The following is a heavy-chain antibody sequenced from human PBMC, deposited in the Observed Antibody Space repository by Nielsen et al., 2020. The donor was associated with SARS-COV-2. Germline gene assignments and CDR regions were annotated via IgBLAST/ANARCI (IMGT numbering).Heavy chain of an antibody. CDR3: ARHPIVVVPAAVSFYYYGMDV. D-gene: IGHD2-2*01. V-gene: IGHV3-74*01. Sequence: GGSLRLSCAASGFTFDDYGMSWVRQAPGKGLVWVSRITSDGSRTTYADSVQGRFTISRDNAKNTLYLQMNSLRAEDTAVYYCARHPIVVVPAAVSFYYYGMDVWGQGTTVTVSS. CDR1: GFTFDDYG. J-gene: IGHJ6*02. CDR2: ITSDGSRT.